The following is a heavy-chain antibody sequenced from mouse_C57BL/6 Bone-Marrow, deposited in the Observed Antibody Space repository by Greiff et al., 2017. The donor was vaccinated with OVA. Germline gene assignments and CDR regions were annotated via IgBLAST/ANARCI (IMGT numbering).Heavy chain of an antibody. Sequence: VQLQQPGAELVKPGASVKLSCKASGYTFTSYWMHWVKQRPGQGLEWIGMIHPNSGSTNYNEKFKSKATLTVDKSSSTAYMQLSSLTSEDSAVYYCARSRYYGSSYCWYFDVWGTGTTVTVSS. D-gene: IGHD1-1*01. CDR2: IHPNSGST. J-gene: IGHJ1*03. V-gene: IGHV1-64*01. CDR1: GYTFTSYW. CDR3: ARSRYYGSSYCWYFDV.